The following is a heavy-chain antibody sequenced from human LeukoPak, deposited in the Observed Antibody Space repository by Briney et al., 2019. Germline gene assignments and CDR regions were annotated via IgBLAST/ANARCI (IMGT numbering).Heavy chain of an antibody. Sequence: PSETLSLTCTVSGGSISTTYYWGLIRQPPGKGLEWIGSTYYSGSTYYNPSLKSRVTISVDTSKNQFSLELSSVTAADTAEYFCARHVMSPGWHFDYWGQGTLVTVSS. V-gene: IGHV4-39*01. CDR1: GGSISTTYY. CDR3: ARHVMSPGWHFDY. D-gene: IGHD6-19*01. J-gene: IGHJ4*02. CDR2: TYYSGST.